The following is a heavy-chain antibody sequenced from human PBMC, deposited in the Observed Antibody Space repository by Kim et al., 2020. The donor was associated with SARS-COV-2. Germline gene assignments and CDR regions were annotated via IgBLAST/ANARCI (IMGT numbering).Heavy chain of an antibody. Sequence: YYNPSLTGRVPISVAASKNQFSLKLGSVAAADTAVYYCARLSGLDGSPAVWGQGTLVTVSS. J-gene: IGHJ4*02. CDR3: ARLSGLDGSPAV. V-gene: IGHV4-39*01. D-gene: IGHD3-16*01.